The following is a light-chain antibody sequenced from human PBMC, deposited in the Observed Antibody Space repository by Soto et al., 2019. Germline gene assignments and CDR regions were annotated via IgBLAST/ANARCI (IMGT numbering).Light chain of an antibody. CDR3: QQLNIYPFT. CDR1: QVIARY. V-gene: IGKV1-9*01. CDR2: AAS. Sequence: DIQLTQSPSCLSASVRVRVTLTCRASQVIARYLAWYQQKPGQAPKLLIYAASTLQSGVPARFSGSGSGTEFTLTISSLQPEDFATYYCQQLNIYPFTFGGGTKVEIK. J-gene: IGKJ4*01.